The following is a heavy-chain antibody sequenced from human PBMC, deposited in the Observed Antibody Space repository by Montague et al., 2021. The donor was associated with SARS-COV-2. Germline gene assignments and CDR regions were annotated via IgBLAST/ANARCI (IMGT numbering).Heavy chain of an antibody. CDR1: GGSISSSSYY. CDR3: ARVGRQQLVRLSGMDV. J-gene: IGHJ6*02. V-gene: IGHV4-39*07. D-gene: IGHD6-13*01. CDR2: IYDSGSX. Sequence: SETLSLTCTVSGGSISSSSYYWVWLRQPPGKGLEWIGNIYDSGSXYYTLSLKSRITISVDTSKNQFSLKLSSVAAADTAVYYCARVGRQQLVRLSGMDVWGQGTTVTVSS.